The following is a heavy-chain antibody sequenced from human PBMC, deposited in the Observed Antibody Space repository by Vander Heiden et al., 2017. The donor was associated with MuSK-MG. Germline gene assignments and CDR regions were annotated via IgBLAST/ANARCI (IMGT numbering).Heavy chain of an antibody. Sequence: QVQLQESGPGLAKPSETLSLTCCVSGGSLSTSHWSWIRQPPGKGLEWIGHISYSGSTNYNHSLRSRVSMSVDTSKNQFSRKLSSVTPADTAVYYCARHSSQYYFDYWGQGTLVTVSS. J-gene: IGHJ4*02. D-gene: IGHD6-19*01. CDR3: ARHSSQYYFDY. CDR1: GGSLSTSH. CDR2: ISYSGST. V-gene: IGHV4-59*08.